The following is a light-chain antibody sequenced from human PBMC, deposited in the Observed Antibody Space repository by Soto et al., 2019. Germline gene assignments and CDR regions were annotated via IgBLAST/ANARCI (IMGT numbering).Light chain of an antibody. CDR1: SSNIGAGYD. CDR3: QSYDSSLSGSGV. J-gene: IGLJ1*01. Sequence: QSVLTQPPSVSGAPGQSFTISCTGSSSNIGAGYDVHWYQQLPGTAHKLLIYGNSNRPSGVPDRFSGSKSGTSASLAITGLQAEDEADYYCQSYDSSLSGSGVFGTGTKVTVL. V-gene: IGLV1-40*01. CDR2: GNS.